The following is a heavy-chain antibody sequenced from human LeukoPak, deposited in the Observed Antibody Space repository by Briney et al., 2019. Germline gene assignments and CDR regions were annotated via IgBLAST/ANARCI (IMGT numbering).Heavy chain of an antibody. D-gene: IGHD5/OR15-5a*01. Sequence: SETLSLTCTVSGGSISSSSYYWGWIRQPPGKGLEWIGSIYYSGSTYYNPSLKSRVTISVDTSKNQFSLKLSSVTAADTAVYYCASQRALRNWFDPWGQGTLVTVSS. V-gene: IGHV4-39*01. CDR1: GGSISSSSYY. CDR3: ASQRALRNWFDP. CDR2: IYYSGST. J-gene: IGHJ5*02.